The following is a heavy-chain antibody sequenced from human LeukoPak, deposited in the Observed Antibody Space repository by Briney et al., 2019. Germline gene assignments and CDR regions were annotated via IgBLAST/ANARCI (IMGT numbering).Heavy chain of an antibody. CDR2: IHYSGST. CDR3: ARGVVVYGMDV. J-gene: IGHJ6*02. Sequence: SETLSLTCTVSGGSVSSSYWSWIRQPHGKGLEWIGFIHYSGSTNYNPSLRSQVTIAVDTSNNHFSLKLNSVTAADTAVYYCARGVVVYGMDVWGQGTTVTVSS. CDR1: GGSVSSSY. V-gene: IGHV4-59*02. D-gene: IGHD2-15*01.